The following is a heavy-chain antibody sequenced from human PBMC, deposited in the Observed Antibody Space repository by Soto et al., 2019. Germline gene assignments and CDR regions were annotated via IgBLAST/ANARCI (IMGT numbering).Heavy chain of an antibody. Sequence: GASVKVSCKASGGTFSSYAISWVRQAPGQGLEWMGGIIPIFGTANYAQKFQGRVTITADESTSTAYMELSSLRSEDTAVYYCARVAFPSLTVVYFDYWGQGTLVTVSS. J-gene: IGHJ4*02. CDR2: IIPIFGTA. CDR3: ARVAFPSLTVVYFDY. V-gene: IGHV1-69*13. D-gene: IGHD2-15*01. CDR1: GGTFSSYA.